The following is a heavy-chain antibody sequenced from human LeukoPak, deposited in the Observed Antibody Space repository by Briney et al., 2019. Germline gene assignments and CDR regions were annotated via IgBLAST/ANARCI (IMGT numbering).Heavy chain of an antibody. D-gene: IGHD3-10*01. CDR1: GFTFSTYA. CDR3: GRGDNYYYYYMDV. V-gene: IGHV3-23*01. Sequence: GGSLRLSCAASGFTFSTYAMSWVRQAPGRGLEWVSAISDSSSSIFYADSVKGRFTISRDNSKNTLHLQMISLRAEDTGVYYCGRGDNYYYYYMDVWGKGTTVTVSS. CDR2: ISDSSSSI. J-gene: IGHJ6*03.